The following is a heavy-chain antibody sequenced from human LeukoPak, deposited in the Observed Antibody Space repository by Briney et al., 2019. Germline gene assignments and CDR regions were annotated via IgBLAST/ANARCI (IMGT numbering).Heavy chain of an antibody. CDR1: GFTFSSYA. CDR2: ISYDGSNK. J-gene: IGHJ6*02. Sequence: GGSLRLSCAASGFTFSSYAMHWVRQAPGKGLEWVAVISYDGSNKYYADSAKGRFTISRDNSKNTLYLQMNSLRAEDTAVYYCAGYLNRMLLDVWGQGTTVTVSS. V-gene: IGHV3-30-3*01. D-gene: IGHD1-1*01. CDR3: AGYLNRMLLDV.